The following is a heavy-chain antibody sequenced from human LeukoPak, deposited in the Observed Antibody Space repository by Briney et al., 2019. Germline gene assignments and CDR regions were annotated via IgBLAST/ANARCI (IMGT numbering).Heavy chain of an antibody. V-gene: IGHV1-69*13. Sequence: GASVKVSCKASGGTFSSYAISWVRQAPGQGLEWMGGIIPIFGTASYAQKFQGRVTITADESTSTAYMELSSLRSEDTAVYYCATQPGYCSGGSCYRFDYWGQGTLVTVSS. J-gene: IGHJ4*02. CDR1: GGTFSSYA. D-gene: IGHD2-15*01. CDR2: IIPIFGTA. CDR3: ATQPGYCSGGSCYRFDY.